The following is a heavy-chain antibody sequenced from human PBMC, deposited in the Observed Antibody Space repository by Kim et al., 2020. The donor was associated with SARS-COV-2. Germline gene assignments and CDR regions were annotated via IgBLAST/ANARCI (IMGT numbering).Heavy chain of an antibody. J-gene: IGHJ4*02. Sequence: YNPSLKGRVTISVDTAKSQFALKLSSVTAADAAVYYCARASGYYYVLPDYWGQGTLVTVSS. CDR3: ARASGYYYVLPDY. D-gene: IGHD3-22*01. V-gene: IGHV4-59*01.